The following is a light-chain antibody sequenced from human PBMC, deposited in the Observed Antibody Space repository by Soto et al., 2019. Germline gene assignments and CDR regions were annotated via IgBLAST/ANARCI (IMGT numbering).Light chain of an antibody. V-gene: IGKV1-5*03. CDR1: QSISSW. Sequence: DIHVTQSRSTLSASVGDRVTITCRASQSISSWLAWYQQKPGKAPKLLIYKAPSLESGVPSRFSGSGSGTEFTLTISSLQPDDFATYYCQQYNSYWTFGQGTKVDIK. CDR2: KAP. CDR3: QQYNSYWT. J-gene: IGKJ1*01.